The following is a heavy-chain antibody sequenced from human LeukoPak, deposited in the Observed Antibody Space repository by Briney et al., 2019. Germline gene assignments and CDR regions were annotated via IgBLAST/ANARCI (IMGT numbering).Heavy chain of an antibody. V-gene: IGHV5-51*01. CDR1: GCSFTSYW. Sequence: GESLKISCKGSGCSFTSYWIGWVRQMPGKGLEWMGIIYPGDSDTRYSPSFQGQVTISADKSISTAYLQWSSLKASDTAMYYCARRHYYDSSGYYFDYWGQGTLVTVSS. CDR3: ARRHYYDSSGYYFDY. D-gene: IGHD3-22*01. CDR2: IYPGDSDT. J-gene: IGHJ4*02.